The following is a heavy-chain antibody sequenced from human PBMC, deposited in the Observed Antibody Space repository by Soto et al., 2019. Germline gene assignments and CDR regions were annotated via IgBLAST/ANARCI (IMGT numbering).Heavy chain of an antibody. CDR2: ISDDGSNK. J-gene: IGHJ4*02. CDR3: AKDRVKVVDGYFDY. D-gene: IGHD3-22*01. V-gene: IGHV3-30*18. CDR1: GFTFSSYG. Sequence: GGSLRLSCAASGFTFSSYGMHWVRQAPGKGLEWVAFISDDGSNKYYADSVKGRFTISRDNPKNTLFLQMNSLRAEDTAVYFCAKDRVKVVDGYFDYGGQGTPVTVSS.